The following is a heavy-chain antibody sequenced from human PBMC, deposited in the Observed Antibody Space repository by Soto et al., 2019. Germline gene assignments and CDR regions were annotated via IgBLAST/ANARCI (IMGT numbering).Heavy chain of an antibody. Sequence: PSETLSLTCIVSGVSISDYYWSWIRQPPGKGLEWIGYIYYSGNTKYNPPLKSRVTISEDTSKNQFSLKLSSVTAADTAVYYCARDRAYYDSSGLYFDYWGQGTLVTVSS. CDR3: ARDRAYYDSSGLYFDY. V-gene: IGHV4-59*01. D-gene: IGHD3-22*01. CDR2: IYYSGNT. J-gene: IGHJ4*02. CDR1: GVSISDYY.